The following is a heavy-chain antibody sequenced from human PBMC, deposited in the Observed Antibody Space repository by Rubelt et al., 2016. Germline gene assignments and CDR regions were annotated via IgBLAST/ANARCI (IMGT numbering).Heavy chain of an antibody. D-gene: IGHD2-2*01. CDR2: IYYSGST. Sequence: IGYIYYSGSTYYNPSLKSRVTISVDTSKNQFSLKLSSVTAADTAVYYCARRYCSSTSCFYGMDVWGQGTTVTVSS. J-gene: IGHJ6*02. CDR3: ARRYCSSTSCFYGMDV. V-gene: IGHV4-31*02.